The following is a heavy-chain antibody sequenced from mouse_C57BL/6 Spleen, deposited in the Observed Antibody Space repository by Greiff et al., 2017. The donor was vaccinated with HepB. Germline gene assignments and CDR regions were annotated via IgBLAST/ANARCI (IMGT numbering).Heavy chain of an antibody. J-gene: IGHJ3*01. V-gene: IGHV1-82*01. Sequence: QVQLKESGPELVKPGASVKISCKASGYAFSSSWMNWVKQRPGKGLEWIGRIYPGDGDTNYNGKFKGKATLTADKSSSTAYMQLSSLTSEDSAVYFCAREIGIYYGSSGAWFAYWGQGTLVTVSA. CDR1: GYAFSSSW. CDR2: IYPGDGDT. CDR3: AREIGIYYGSSGAWFAY. D-gene: IGHD1-1*01.